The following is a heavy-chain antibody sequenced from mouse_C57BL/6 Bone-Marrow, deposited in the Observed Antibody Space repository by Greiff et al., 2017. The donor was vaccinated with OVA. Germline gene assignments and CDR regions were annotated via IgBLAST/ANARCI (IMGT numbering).Heavy chain of an antibody. CDR2: IDTSDSCT. J-gene: IGHJ2*01. CDR1: GYTFTSYW. V-gene: IGHV1-50*01. CDR3: AVIYYDPDY. Sequence: VQLQQSGAELVKPGASVKLSCKASGYTFTSYWMQWVTQMPGQGLEWIGEIDTSDSCTNYHQKFKGQVTLTVDTSASTAYMQLSSLTSEVSAGYYCAVIYYDPDYWGQGTTLTVSS. D-gene: IGHD2-4*01.